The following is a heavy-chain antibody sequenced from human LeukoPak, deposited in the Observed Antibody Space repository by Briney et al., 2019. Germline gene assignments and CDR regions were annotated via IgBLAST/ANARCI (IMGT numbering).Heavy chain of an antibody. V-gene: IGHV3-33*01. J-gene: IGHJ3*02. CDR1: GFTFSDYG. CDR3: ARAPRYCRGGSCYWTAFDI. CDR2: TWYDGSNK. D-gene: IGHD2-15*01. Sequence: GGSLRLSCAAAGFTFSDYGMHWVRQAPGKGLEWVAVTWYDGSNKYYADSVKGRLTISRDNSKNTLYLQMNSLRAEDTAVYHCARAPRYCRGGSCYWTAFDIWGRGTMVTVSS.